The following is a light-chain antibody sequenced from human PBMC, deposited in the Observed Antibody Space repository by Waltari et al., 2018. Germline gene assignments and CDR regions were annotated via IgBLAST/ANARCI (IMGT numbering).Light chain of an antibody. CDR3: QQYYTSPLT. CDR2: WAS. Sequence: DIVMTQSPESLAVSLGERATITCSASESLLYTSNNQNFLAWYQRNAGPPPKLPFYWASVRESGVPERFSASGSGTDFILSISSLQAEDVAVYYCQQYYTSPLTFGGGTKVEIK. J-gene: IGKJ4*01. CDR1: ESLLYTSNNQNF. V-gene: IGKV4-1*01.